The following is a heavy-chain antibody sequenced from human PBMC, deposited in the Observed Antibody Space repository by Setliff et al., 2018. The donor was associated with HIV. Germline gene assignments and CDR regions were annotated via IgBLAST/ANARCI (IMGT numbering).Heavy chain of an antibody. D-gene: IGHD6-19*01. CDR2: ISGYNGNT. CDR3: ARVPYRSAWFSGGHDAFDV. Sequence: ASVKVSCKAPGYTFTRYGISWVRQAPGQGLEWTGWISGYNGNTKYVQKLQGRVTMTTDTSTSTVYMELRSLRSDDTAVYYCARVPYRSAWFSGGHDAFDVWGQGTMVTVSS. J-gene: IGHJ3*01. V-gene: IGHV1-18*01. CDR1: GYTFTRYG.